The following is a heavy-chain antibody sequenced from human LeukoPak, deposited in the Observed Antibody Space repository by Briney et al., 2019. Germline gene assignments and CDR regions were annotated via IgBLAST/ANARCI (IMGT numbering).Heavy chain of an antibody. J-gene: IGHJ4*02. CDR3: ARDYYDSSGRRFDY. Sequence: SEILSLTCTVSGDSISSHHWSWIRQPPGKGLEWVGYIYNTGSTHYNPSFKSRVTISVDTSKNQFSLKLSSVTAADTAVYYCARDYYDSSGRRFDYWGQGTLVTVSS. CDR1: GDSISSHH. CDR2: IYNTGST. D-gene: IGHD3-22*01. V-gene: IGHV4-59*11.